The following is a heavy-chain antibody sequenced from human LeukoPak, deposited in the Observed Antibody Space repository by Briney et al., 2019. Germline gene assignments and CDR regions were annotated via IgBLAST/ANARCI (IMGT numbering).Heavy chain of an antibody. J-gene: IGHJ6*02. V-gene: IGHV4-59*01. D-gene: IGHD6-6*01. CDR3: ARVRSSTADYYGMDV. CDR1: GGSISRYY. CDR2: IYYSGST. Sequence: SETLSLTCTVSGGSISRYYWSWIRQPPGKGLEWIGYIYYSGSTNYNPSLKSRVTISVDTSKNQFPLKLSSVTAADTAVYYCARVRSSTADYYGMDVWGQGTMVTVSS.